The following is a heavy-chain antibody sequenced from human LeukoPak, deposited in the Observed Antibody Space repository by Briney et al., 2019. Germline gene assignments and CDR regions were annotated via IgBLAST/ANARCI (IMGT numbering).Heavy chain of an antibody. CDR3: ASETIGGYYYYYMDV. J-gene: IGHJ6*03. Sequence: SGGSLRLSCAASGFTFSSYAMSWVRQAPGKGLEWVSGISWNSGSIGYADSVKGRFTISRDNAKNSLYLQMNSLRAEDTALYYCASETIGGYYYYYMDVWGKGTTVTVSS. CDR2: ISWNSGSI. V-gene: IGHV3-9*01. CDR1: GFTFSSYA. D-gene: IGHD1-26*01.